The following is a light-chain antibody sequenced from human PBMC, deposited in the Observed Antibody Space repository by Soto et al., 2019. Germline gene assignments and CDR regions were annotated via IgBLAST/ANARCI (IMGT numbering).Light chain of an antibody. CDR1: QSVSSSY. V-gene: IGKV3-20*01. Sequence: EIVLTQSPGTLSLSPGERATLSCRASQSVSSSYLAWYQQKPGQAPRLLIYGASSRATGIPDRFSGSGSGTDFTLTISRLEPEDFAVYYCQQYGSSTLGQGTKLEIK. CDR3: QQYGSST. CDR2: GAS. J-gene: IGKJ2*01.